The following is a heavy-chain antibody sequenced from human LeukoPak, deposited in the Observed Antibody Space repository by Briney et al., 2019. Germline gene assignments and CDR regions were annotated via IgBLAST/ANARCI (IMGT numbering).Heavy chain of an antibody. CDR2: IYYSGST. D-gene: IGHD1-26*01. V-gene: IGHV4-59*01. Sequence: SETLSLTCTVSGGSISSYYWSWTRQPPGKGLEWIGYIYYSGSTNYNPSLKSRVTISVDTSKNQFSLKLSSVTAADTAVYYCARFLSGSYYGFDYWGQGTLVTVSS. CDR3: ARFLSGSYYGFDY. J-gene: IGHJ4*02. CDR1: GGSISSYY.